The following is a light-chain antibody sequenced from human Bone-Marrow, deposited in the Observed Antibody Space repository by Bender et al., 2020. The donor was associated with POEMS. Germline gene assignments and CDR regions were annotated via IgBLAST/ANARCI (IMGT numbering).Light chain of an antibody. CDR1: NSNIGTNA. J-gene: IGLJ3*02. Sequence: QSVLTQPPSASGTPGQRVTISCSGSNSNIGTNAVNWYQQFPGTAPKLHLYSDNPRPSGVPDRFYAFKSGTSASLAISGLQSEDEADYYCAAGDAGLSGGVFGGETKLTV. CDR2: SDN. CDR3: AAGDAGLSGGV. V-gene: IGLV1-44*01.